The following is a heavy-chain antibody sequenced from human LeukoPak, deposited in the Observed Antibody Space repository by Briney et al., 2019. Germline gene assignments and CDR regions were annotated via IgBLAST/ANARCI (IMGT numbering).Heavy chain of an antibody. V-gene: IGHV4-59*08. CDR3: ASAAGMAAAGPGNDVFDL. D-gene: IGHD6-13*01. CDR1: GGSFSRYY. Sequence: SVTLSLLCSVSGGSFSRYYWRWMRQPPGKARVWIGYIYYSGSTNYNPSLKSQVTISVDTFKNQFSLKLSSVTAADTAVYYCASAAGMAAAGPGNDVFDLWGQGTMVTVSS. J-gene: IGHJ3*01. CDR2: IYYSGST.